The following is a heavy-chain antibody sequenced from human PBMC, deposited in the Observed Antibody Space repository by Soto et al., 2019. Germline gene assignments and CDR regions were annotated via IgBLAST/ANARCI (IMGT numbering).Heavy chain of an antibody. CDR1: GFSLSTSGVV. CDR3: AHRCLAAAGNPFDY. Sequence: QITLKESGPTLVKPTQTLTLTCTFSGFSLSTSGVVVGWIRQPPGKALEWLAHIYWADDKRYSPSLKTRLTLTKATSKDQVVLTMTNMDPVDTATYYCAHRCLAAAGNPFDYWGQGTLVTVSS. J-gene: IGHJ4*02. V-gene: IGHV2-5*02. CDR2: IYWADDK. D-gene: IGHD6-13*01.